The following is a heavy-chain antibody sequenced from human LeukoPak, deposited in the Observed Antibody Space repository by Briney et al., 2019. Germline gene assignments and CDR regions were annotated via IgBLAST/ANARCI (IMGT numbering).Heavy chain of an antibody. CDR3: ARAGQHYYDSSGYYTGRFDP. D-gene: IGHD3-22*01. V-gene: IGHV1-46*01. CDR1: GYTFTSYY. CDR2: INPSGGST. J-gene: IGHJ5*02. Sequence: GASVKVSCKASGYTFTSYYMHWVRQAPGQGLEWMGIINPSGGSTSYAQKFQGRVTMTRDTSTSTVYMELSSLRSEDTAVYYCARAGQHYYDSSGYYTGRFDPWGQGTLVTVSS.